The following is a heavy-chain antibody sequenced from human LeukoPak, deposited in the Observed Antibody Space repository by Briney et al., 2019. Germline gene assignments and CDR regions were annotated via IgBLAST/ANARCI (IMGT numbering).Heavy chain of an antibody. V-gene: IGHV4-59*01. CDR1: GGSISSYY. D-gene: IGHD6-19*01. J-gene: IGHJ4*02. Sequence: SETLSLTCTVSGGSISSYYWSWIRQPPGKGLEWIGYIYYSGSTNYNPSLKSRVTISVDTSKNQFSLKLSSVTAADTAVYYCARVFSSGWSFDYWGQGTLVTVSS. CDR2: IYYSGST. CDR3: ARVFSSGWSFDY.